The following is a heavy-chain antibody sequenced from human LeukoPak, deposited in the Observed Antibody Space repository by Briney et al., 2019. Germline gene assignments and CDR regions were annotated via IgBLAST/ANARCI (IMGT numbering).Heavy chain of an antibody. Sequence: PSETLSLTCAVYGGSISSGGYSWSWIRQPPGKGLEWIGYIYHSGSTYYNPSLKSRVTISVDRSKNQFSLKLSSVTAADTAVYYCARGATVTTLDPWGQGTLVTVSS. J-gene: IGHJ5*02. D-gene: IGHD4-17*01. CDR3: ARGATVTTLDP. CDR2: IYHSGST. CDR1: GGSISSGGYS. V-gene: IGHV4-30-2*01.